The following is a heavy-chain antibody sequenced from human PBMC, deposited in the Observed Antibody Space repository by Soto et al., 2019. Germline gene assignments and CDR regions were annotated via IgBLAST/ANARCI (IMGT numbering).Heavy chain of an antibody. CDR2: ISYDGSNK. V-gene: IGHV3-30-3*01. CDR3: ARDAADDYVWGSYRLDI. CDR1: GFTFSSYA. Sequence: GGSLRLSCAASGFTFSSYAMHWVRQAPGKGLEWVAVISYDGSNKYYADSVKGRFTISRDNSKNTRYLAMNSLRAEDTAVYYCARDAADDYVWGSYRLDIWGQGTMVTVSS. J-gene: IGHJ3*02. D-gene: IGHD3-16*02.